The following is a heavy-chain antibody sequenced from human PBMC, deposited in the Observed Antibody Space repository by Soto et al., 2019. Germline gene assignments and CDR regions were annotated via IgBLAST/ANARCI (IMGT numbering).Heavy chain of an antibody. CDR1: GGSISSRSYY. Sequence: QLQLQESGPGLVKPSETLSLTCTVSGGSISSRSYYWGWIRQPPGKGLEWIGSIYYSGSTYYNPSLKSRVTISVDTSKNQFSLKLSSVTAADKAVYYCARPHFVAPTFDIWGQGTMVTVSS. CDR2: IYYSGST. D-gene: IGHD5-12*01. V-gene: IGHV4-39*01. CDR3: ARPHFVAPTFDI. J-gene: IGHJ3*02.